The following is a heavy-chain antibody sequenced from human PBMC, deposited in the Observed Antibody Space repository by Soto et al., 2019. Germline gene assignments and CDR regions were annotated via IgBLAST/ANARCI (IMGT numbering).Heavy chain of an antibody. J-gene: IGHJ6*02. CDR1: GGSISSGGYY. CDR3: ASYPYGSGSYGYYYGMDV. D-gene: IGHD3-10*01. CDR2: IYYSGST. Sequence: SETLSLTCTVSGGSISSGGYYWSWIRQHPGKGLEWIGYIYYSGSTYYNPSLKSRVTISVDTSKNQFSLKLSSVTAADTAVYYCASYPYGSGSYGYYYGMDVWGQGTTVTVSS. V-gene: IGHV4-31*03.